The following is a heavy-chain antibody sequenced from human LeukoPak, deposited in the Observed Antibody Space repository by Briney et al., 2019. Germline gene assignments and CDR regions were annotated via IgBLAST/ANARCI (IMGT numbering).Heavy chain of an antibody. V-gene: IGHV3-23*01. J-gene: IGHJ4*02. D-gene: IGHD3-22*01. Sequence: GGSLRLFCAAAGFTFNNYAMSWVRQAPGKGLEWVSGISGSGDNTYYADSVKGRFTISRDNSKNTLYVQVNSLGTEDTAAYYCAKGSYYDSSGSFYFDYWGQGTLVTVSS. CDR1: GFTFNNYA. CDR3: AKGSYYDSSGSFYFDY. CDR2: ISGSGDNT.